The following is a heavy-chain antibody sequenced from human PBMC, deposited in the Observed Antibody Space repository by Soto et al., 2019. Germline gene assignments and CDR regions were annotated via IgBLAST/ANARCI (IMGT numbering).Heavy chain of an antibody. V-gene: IGHV4-31*03. D-gene: IGHD4-17*01. CDR1: GGSISSGGYY. Sequence: SETLSLTCTVSGGSISSGGYYWSWIRQHPGKGLEWIGYIYYSGSTYYNPSLKSRVTISVDTSKNQFSLKLSSVTAADTAVYYCARDRTYWVNGAHRYYGMDVWGQGTTVTVSS. CDR3: ARDRTYWVNGAHRYYGMDV. J-gene: IGHJ6*02. CDR2: IYYSGST.